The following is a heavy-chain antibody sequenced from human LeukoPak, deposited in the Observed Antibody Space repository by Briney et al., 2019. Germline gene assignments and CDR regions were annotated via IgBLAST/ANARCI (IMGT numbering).Heavy chain of an antibody. CDR1: GGSISSYY. CDR3: ARESYYYDSSAWVMDV. D-gene: IGHD3-22*01. CDR2: IDYSGYT. Sequence: ASETLSLTCTVSGGSISSYYWSWIRQPPGKGLEWIGYIDYSGYTNYNPSLKSRVTISVDTSKNQFSLKLTSVTAADTAVYYCARESYYYDSSAWVMDVWGKGTTVTISS. J-gene: IGHJ6*04. V-gene: IGHV4-59*13.